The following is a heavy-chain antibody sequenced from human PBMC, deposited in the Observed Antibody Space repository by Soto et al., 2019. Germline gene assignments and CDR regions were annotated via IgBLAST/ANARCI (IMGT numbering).Heavy chain of an antibody. Sequence: QVQLVQSGAEVKKPGASVKVSCKASGYTFTSYGIIWVRQAPGQGLEWMGWISAYNGNRKYAQKLQGRVTMTTDTSTSTAYMDPRSRRSDAAGVYYCARGSPAVDYWGQGALVAVSA. CDR3: ARGSPAVDY. J-gene: IGHJ4*02. CDR1: GYTFTSYG. V-gene: IGHV1-18*01. CDR2: ISAYNGNR.